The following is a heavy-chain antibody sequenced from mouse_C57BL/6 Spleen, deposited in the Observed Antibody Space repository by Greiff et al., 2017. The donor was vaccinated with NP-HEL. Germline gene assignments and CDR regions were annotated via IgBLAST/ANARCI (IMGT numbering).Heavy chain of an antibody. V-gene: IGHV5-12*01. CDR2: ISNGGGST. CDR3: ARHAYEDAMDY. D-gene: IGHD1-1*01. Sequence: EVKVVESGGGLVQPGGSLKLSCAASGFTFSDYYMYWVRQTPVKRLEWVAYISNGGGSTYYPDTVKGRFTISRDNAKNTLYLQMSRLKSEDTAMYYCARHAYEDAMDYWGQGTSVTVSS. CDR1: GFTFSDYY. J-gene: IGHJ4*01.